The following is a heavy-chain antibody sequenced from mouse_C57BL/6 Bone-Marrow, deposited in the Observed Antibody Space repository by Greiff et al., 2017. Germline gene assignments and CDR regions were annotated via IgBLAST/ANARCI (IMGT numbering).Heavy chain of an antibody. CDR1: GFTFSSYT. CDR3: SREVTTVIARKYFDV. V-gene: IGHV5-9*01. Sequence: EVKLMESGGGLVKPGGSLKLSCAASGFTFSSYTMSWVRQTPERRLQWVAAISGGGGHTYYPDSVKGRFTISRDNDKNILYLQMSILTSEDTALYYCSREVTTVIARKYFDVWGTGTTVTVSS. D-gene: IGHD1-1*01. CDR2: ISGGGGHT. J-gene: IGHJ1*03.